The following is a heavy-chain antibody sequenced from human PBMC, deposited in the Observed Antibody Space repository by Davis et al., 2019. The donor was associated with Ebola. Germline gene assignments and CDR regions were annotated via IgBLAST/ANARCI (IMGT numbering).Heavy chain of an antibody. CDR2: INHSGST. CDR3: ARGNYGDYIVLYYYNMDV. V-gene: IGHV4-34*01. J-gene: IGHJ6*02. CDR1: GGSFSGYY. D-gene: IGHD4-17*01. Sequence: MPSETLSLTCAVYGGSFSGYYWSWIRQPPGKGLEWIGEINHSGSTNYNPSLKSQVTISVDKSKNQFSLKLSSVTAADTAVYYCARGNYGDYIVLYYYNMDVWGQGTTVTVSS.